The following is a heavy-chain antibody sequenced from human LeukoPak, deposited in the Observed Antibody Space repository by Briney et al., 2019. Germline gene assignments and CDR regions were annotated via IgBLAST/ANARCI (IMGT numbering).Heavy chain of an antibody. Sequence: GGSLRLSCAVSGFTFRRYWMNWVRQAPGKGLEWVANIKQDGSEKNYVDSVKGRFTISRDNAKNSLYLQMNSLRAEDTAVYYCARDARGYCSGGSCYFLDYWGQGTLVTVSS. V-gene: IGHV3-7*01. J-gene: IGHJ4*02. CDR3: ARDARGYCSGGSCYFLDY. CDR1: GFTFRRYW. CDR2: IKQDGSEK. D-gene: IGHD2-15*01.